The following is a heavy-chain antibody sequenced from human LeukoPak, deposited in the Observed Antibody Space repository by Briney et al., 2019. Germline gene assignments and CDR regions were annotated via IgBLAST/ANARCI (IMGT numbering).Heavy chain of an antibody. CDR1: GFTFSSYA. CDR2: IGGSGGST. J-gene: IGHJ4*02. CDR3: AKGGVITTSPRFGY. D-gene: IGHD3-22*01. V-gene: IGHV3-23*01. Sequence: GGSLRLSCAASGFTFSSYAMSWVRQAPGKGLEWVSAIGGSGGSTYYADSVKGRFTISRDNSKNTLYLQMNSLRAEDTAVYYCAKGGVITTSPRFGYWGQGTLVTVSS.